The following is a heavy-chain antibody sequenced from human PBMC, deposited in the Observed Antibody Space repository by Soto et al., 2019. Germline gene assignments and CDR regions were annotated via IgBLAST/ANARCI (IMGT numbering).Heavy chain of an antibody. V-gene: IGHV3-33*01. J-gene: IGHJ6*02. CDR3: ARDSGQQWLVHSSSTGMDV. D-gene: IGHD6-19*01. CDR2: IWYDGSNK. Sequence: GGSLRLSCAASGFTFSSYGMHWVRQAPGKGLEWVAVIWYDGSNKYYADSVKGRFTISRDNSKNTLYLQMNSLRAEDTAVYYCARDSGQQWLVHSSSTGMDVWGQGTTVTVSS. CDR1: GFTFSSYG.